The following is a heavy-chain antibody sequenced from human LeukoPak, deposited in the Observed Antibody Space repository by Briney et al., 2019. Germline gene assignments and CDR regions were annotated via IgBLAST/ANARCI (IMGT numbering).Heavy chain of an antibody. CDR2: IIPIFGTA. D-gene: IGHD3-3*01. V-gene: IGHV1-69*05. J-gene: IGHJ3*02. CDR1: GGTFSSYA. Sequence: GASVKVSCKASGGTFSSYAISWVRPAPGQGLEWMGGIIPIFGTANYAQKFQGRVTITTDESTSTAYMELSSLRSEDTAVYYCARDLISVHKELRSPDDAFDIWGQGTMVTVSS. CDR3: ARDLISVHKELRSPDDAFDI.